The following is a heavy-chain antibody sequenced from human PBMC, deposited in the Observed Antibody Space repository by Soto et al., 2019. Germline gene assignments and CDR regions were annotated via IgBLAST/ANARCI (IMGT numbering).Heavy chain of an antibody. Sequence: QVQLQESGPGLVKPSQTLSLTCTVSGGSISSGGYYWSWIRQHPGKGLEWIGYIYFSGSTYYNPSLKSRVTISVDTSKNQFSLKLSSVTAADTAVYYCARGGRRSPAMDVWGQGTTVTVSS. J-gene: IGHJ6*02. V-gene: IGHV4-31*03. CDR3: ARGGRRSPAMDV. CDR1: GGSISSGGYY. CDR2: IYFSGST.